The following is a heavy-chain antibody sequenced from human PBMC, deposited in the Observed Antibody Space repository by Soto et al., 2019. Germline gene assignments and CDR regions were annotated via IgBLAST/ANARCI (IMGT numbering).Heavy chain of an antibody. Sequence: HPWGSLRVSCASYVFNFSIYAMSWVRQAPGKGLDWVSAISGSGGSTYYADSVKGRFTISRDNSKNTLYLQMNSLRAEDTAVYYCAKDHYYDSSGYYHPGDAFDIWGQGTMVTVSS. CDR3: AKDHYYDSSGYYHPGDAFDI. J-gene: IGHJ3*02. CDR2: ISGSGGST. CDR1: VFNFSIYA. D-gene: IGHD3-22*01. V-gene: IGHV3-23*01.